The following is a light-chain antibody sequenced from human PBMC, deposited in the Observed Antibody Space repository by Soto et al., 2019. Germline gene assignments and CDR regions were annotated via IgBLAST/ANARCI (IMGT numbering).Light chain of an antibody. CDR2: QVT. Sequence: QSVLAQPASVSGSPGQSITISCTGTGXDIAGYNYVSWFQQHPGKAPKLMMYQVTIRPSGVSNRFSGAKSGNTASLTISGLQAEDEAEYYCSSFTSTTSLYVLGTGTKVTVL. CDR1: GXDIAGYNY. V-gene: IGLV2-14*01. CDR3: SSFTSTTSLYV. J-gene: IGLJ1*01.